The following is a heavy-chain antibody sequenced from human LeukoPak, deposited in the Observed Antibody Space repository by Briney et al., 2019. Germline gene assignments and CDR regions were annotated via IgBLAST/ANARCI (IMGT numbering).Heavy chain of an antibody. V-gene: IGHV4-59*01. CDR2: IYYSGST. CDR1: GGSISSYY. J-gene: IGHJ4*02. CDR3: AREGRTAYVDY. Sequence: SETLSLTCTVSGGSISSYYWSWIRQPPGKGLEWIGYIYYSGSTNYNPSLKSRVTISVDTSKNQFSLKLSSVTAADTAVYYCAREGRTAYVDYWGQGTLVTVSS. D-gene: IGHD1-14*01.